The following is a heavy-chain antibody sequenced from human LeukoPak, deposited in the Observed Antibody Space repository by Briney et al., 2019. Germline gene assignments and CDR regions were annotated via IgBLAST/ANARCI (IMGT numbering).Heavy chain of an antibody. Sequence: PGRSLRLSCAASGFTFSTYYMNWVRQAPGKGLEWVSVIYSGGSTYYADSVKGRFTISRDNSKNTLYLQMNSLRAEDTAVYYCARDKVHYDSSGRDYFDYWGQGTLVTVSS. V-gene: IGHV3-66*01. CDR3: ARDKVHYDSSGRDYFDY. CDR1: GFTFSTYY. J-gene: IGHJ4*02. D-gene: IGHD3-22*01. CDR2: IYSGGST.